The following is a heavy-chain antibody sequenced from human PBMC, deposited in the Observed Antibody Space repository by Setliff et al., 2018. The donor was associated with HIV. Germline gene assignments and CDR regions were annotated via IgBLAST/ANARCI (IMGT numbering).Heavy chain of an antibody. Sequence: GGSLRLSCAASGFTFSSYAISWVRQAPGKGLEWVSVISLDGTNKYYTDSVEGRFTISRDNSKNTLDLQMDSLRPEDTAVYYCARAGLYSSSWHYYYYYMDVWGKGTTVTVSS. CDR3: ARAGLYSSSWHYYYYYMDV. CDR1: GFTFSSYA. D-gene: IGHD6-13*01. V-gene: IGHV3-30*04. CDR2: ISLDGTNK. J-gene: IGHJ6*03.